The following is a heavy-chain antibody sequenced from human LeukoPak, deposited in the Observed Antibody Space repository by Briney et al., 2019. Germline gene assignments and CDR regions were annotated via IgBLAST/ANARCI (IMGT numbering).Heavy chain of an antibody. CDR3: ARIVGHTRSEF. CDR2: VSFDGRNK. CDR1: GFSLSSYA. V-gene: IGHV3-30*04. Sequence: GGSLRLSCAASGFSLSSYAMHWVRQAPGKGLEWVSFVSFDGRNKNYADSVRGRFTISRDDSKNTLYLQMSSLRNEDTAVYFCARIVGHTRSEFWGQGTLVTVSS. J-gene: IGHJ4*02. D-gene: IGHD1-26*01.